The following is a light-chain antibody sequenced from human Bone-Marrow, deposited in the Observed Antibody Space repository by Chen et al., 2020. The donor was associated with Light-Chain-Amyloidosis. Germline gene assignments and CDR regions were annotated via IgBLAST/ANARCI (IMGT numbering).Light chain of an antibody. CDR1: QSIRGN. V-gene: IGKV3-15*01. CDR3: QQYDNWPPYT. CDR2: GAS. Sequence: VMTQSPVALSVSPGDTATLSCRASQSIRGNLAWYQKRPGQAPRLLIYGASTRATGIPARISGSGSGTEFTLTISSLQSEDSAVYYCQQYDNWPPYTFGQGTKLEIK. J-gene: IGKJ2*01.